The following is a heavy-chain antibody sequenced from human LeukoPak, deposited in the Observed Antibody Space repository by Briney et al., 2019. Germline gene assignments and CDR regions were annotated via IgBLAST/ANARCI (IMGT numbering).Heavy chain of an antibody. Sequence: GESLKISCKCSGYTFTSYWIAWVRQMPGKGLELMGIIYPGDYDTRYSPSFQGQVTISADKSITTAYLQWSSLKASDTAMYFCARPYGPNEAFDIWGQGTMVTVSS. D-gene: IGHD4-17*01. J-gene: IGHJ3*02. CDR3: ARPYGPNEAFDI. CDR2: IYPGDYDT. V-gene: IGHV5-51*01. CDR1: GYTFTSYW.